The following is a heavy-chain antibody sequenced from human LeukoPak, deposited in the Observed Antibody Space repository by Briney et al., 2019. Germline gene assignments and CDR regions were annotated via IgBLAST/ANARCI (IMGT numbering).Heavy chain of an antibody. V-gene: IGHV3-30*18. CDR1: GFTFSSHG. CDR2: ISYDGTNK. Sequence: GGSLRLSCAVSGFTFSSHGMHWVRQAPAKGLEWMAVISYDGTNKYYADSVKGRFTVSRDNSKNTLYLQMNSLRAEDTAVYYCAKDLNYDFWSGLGNWGQGTLVTVSS. J-gene: IGHJ4*02. D-gene: IGHD3-3*01. CDR3: AKDLNYDFWSGLGN.